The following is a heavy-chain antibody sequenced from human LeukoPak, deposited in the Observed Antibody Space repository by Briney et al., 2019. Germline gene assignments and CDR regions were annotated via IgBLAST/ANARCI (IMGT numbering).Heavy chain of an antibody. CDR3: AKENLLPSAGTLGS. Sequence: GGSLRLSCAASGFTFSTNVMVWVSRAPEKGLEWVSSISVSGSNTFYTDSVKGRFTISRDNSKNTLDLQMNSLRAEDTAIYYCAKENLLPSAGTLGSWGQGTLVTVSS. CDR1: GFTFSTNV. D-gene: IGHD6-13*01. V-gene: IGHV3-23*01. CDR2: ISVSGSNT. J-gene: IGHJ5*02.